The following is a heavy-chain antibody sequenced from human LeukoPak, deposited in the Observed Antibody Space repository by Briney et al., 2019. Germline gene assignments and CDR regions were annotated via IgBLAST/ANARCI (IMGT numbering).Heavy chain of an antibody. V-gene: IGHV3-23*01. J-gene: IGHJ4*02. Sequence: GGSLRLSCAASGFTFTYYPMTWVRQAPGKGLEWVSAISSSGESTFYADSVKGRFTIFRDISRNTLYLEMRNLRAEDTAIYYYAKAVAGKIYFDSWGQGTLVTVSS. CDR2: ISSSGEST. CDR1: GFTFTYYP. D-gene: IGHD6-19*01. CDR3: AKAVAGKIYFDS.